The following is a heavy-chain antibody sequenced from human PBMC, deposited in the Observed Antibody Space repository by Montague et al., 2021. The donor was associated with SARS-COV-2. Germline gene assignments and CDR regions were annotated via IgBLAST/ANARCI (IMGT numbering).Heavy chain of an antibody. CDR1: GFTFSSYA. CDR2: ISYDGSNK. J-gene: IGHJ6*02. CDR3: ASATAGSYYYGMDV. V-gene: IGHV3-30*04. Sequence: SLRLSCAASGFTFSSYAMHWVRQAPGKGLEWVAVISYDGSNKYYADSVKGRFTISRDNSKNTLYLQMSSLRAEDTAVYYCASATAGSYYYGMDVWGQGTTVAVSS. D-gene: IGHD2-15*01.